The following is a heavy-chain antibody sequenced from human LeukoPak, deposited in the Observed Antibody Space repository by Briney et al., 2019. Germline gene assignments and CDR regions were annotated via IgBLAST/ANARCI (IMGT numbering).Heavy chain of an antibody. CDR1: GFSLRTSGVG. CDR2: IYWNNDN. V-gene: IGHV2-5*01. Sequence: KQSGPTLVKPTQTLTLTCTFSGFSLRTSGVGVGWIRQPPGKALEWLALIYWNNDNRYSPSLKPRLTITKDTSKNQVVLTMTEMDPVDTATYYCAHYGDYRFMYYFDYSGQGTLVTVSS. CDR3: AHYGDYRFMYYFDY. J-gene: IGHJ4*02. D-gene: IGHD4-17*01.